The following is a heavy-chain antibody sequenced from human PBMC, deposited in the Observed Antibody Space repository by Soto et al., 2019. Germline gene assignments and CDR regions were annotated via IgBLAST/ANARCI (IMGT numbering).Heavy chain of an antibody. CDR1: GGSISTNTYY. Sequence: SETLSLTCTVSGGSISTNTYYWGWIRQPPGKGLEWIGSIYFRGSPYHNPSLRSRVTMSVDTSNNQFSLKLTSVTASDTAVYFCASFYLTDIVMIPAAKDYMDVWGKGTAVTVSS. J-gene: IGHJ6*03. V-gene: IGHV4-39*01. CDR2: IYFRGSP. CDR3: ASFYLTDIVMIPAAKDYMDV. D-gene: IGHD2-2*01.